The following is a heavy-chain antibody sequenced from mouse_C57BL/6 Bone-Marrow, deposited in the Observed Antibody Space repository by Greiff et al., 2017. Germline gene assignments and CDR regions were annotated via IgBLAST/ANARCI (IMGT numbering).Heavy chain of an antibody. V-gene: IGHV1-64*01. CDR3: ASPHYYGSSLDY. J-gene: IGHJ2*01. CDR1: GYTFTSYW. Sequence: VQLQQPGAELVKPGASVKLSCKASGYTFTSYWMHWVKQRPGQGLEWIGMIHPNSGSTNYNEKFKSKATLTVDKSSSTAYMQLSSLTSEDSAVYYCASPHYYGSSLDYWGQGTTLTVSS. D-gene: IGHD1-1*01. CDR2: IHPNSGST.